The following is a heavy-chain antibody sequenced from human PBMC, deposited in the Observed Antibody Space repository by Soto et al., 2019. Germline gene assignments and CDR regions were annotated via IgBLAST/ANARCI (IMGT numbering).Heavy chain of an antibody. CDR2: VNPNNGDT. CDR3: GKVSRKGSAIDFDY. D-gene: IGHD3-10*01. J-gene: IGHJ4*02. CDR1: GYTFSNYD. V-gene: IGHV1-8*01. Sequence: QVQLVQSGAELKKPGASVKVSCKASGYTFSNYDMNWVRQATGQGPEWIGWVNPNNGDTGYAQKFQGRVTLTTDISPTTAYMELTSLRSEDTAIYYCGKVSRKGSAIDFDYWGQGTLITVSS.